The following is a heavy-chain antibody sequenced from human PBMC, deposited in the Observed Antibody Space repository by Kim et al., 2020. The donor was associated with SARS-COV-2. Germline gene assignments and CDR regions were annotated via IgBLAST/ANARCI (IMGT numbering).Heavy chain of an antibody. J-gene: IGHJ4*02. Sequence: SVKVSCKASGGTFSRYDISWVRQAPGQGLEWMGRVIPILGIANYAQEFQGRVTITADKSTSTAYMELNSLKSEDTAVYYCARGGSSWVDYYFDYWGQGT. CDR3: ARGGSSWVDYYFDY. CDR1: GGTFSRYD. CDR2: VIPILGIA. V-gene: IGHV1-69*04. D-gene: IGHD6-13*01.